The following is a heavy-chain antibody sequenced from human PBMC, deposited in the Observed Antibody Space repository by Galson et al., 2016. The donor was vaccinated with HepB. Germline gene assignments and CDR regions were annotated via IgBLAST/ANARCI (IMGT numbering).Heavy chain of an antibody. D-gene: IGHD3-3*01. CDR1: GYGLTELA. Sequence: SVKVSCKVSGYGLTELAMHWVRQAPGKGLEWMGHFDPDDGERFYAQKFQGRVTMTADTSADTAYMELGSLRSEDTAIYYCATEDFDYWGQGTLLSVSS. CDR2: FDPDDGER. J-gene: IGHJ4*02. V-gene: IGHV1-24*01. CDR3: ATEDFDY.